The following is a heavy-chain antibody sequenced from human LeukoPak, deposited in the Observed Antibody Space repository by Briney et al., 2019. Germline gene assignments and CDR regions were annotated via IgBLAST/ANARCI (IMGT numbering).Heavy chain of an antibody. D-gene: IGHD5-18*01. CDR3: ARDGSGGYRNRGVFDI. V-gene: IGHV3-74*01. Sequence: GGSLRLSCAASGFTFSSYWMHWVRHAPGKGLVWVSRINSDGSSTSYADSVKGRFTISTDNSKNTLYLQMNNLRAEDTAVYYCARDGSGGYRNRGVFDIWGQGTMVTVSS. CDR2: INSDGSST. CDR1: GFTFSSYW. J-gene: IGHJ3*02.